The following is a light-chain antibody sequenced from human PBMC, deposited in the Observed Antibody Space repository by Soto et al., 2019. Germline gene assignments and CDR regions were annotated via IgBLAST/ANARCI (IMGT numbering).Light chain of an antibody. V-gene: IGKV3-20*01. J-gene: IGKJ1*01. CDR2: GAS. CDR1: QSVSNNY. CDR3: QQYGSSGT. Sequence: EMVLTQSPGTLALSPGERATLSCRASQSVSNNYLAWYQQKPGQAPRLLIYGASNRATGIPDRFSGSGSGTDFTLTISGLEPEDFAVYYCQQYGSSGTFGQGTKVDIK.